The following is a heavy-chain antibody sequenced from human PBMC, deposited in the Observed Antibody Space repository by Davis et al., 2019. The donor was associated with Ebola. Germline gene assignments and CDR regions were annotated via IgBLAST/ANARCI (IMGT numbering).Heavy chain of an antibody. J-gene: IGHJ4*02. CDR1: GYTFTGYY. CDR3: ARGRDYDFWSGLDY. CDR2: INPNSGGT. Sequence: ASVKVSCKASGYTFTGYYMHWVRQAPRQGLAWMGWINPNSGGTNYAQKFQGWVTMTRDTSISTAYMELSRLKSDDTAVYYCARGRDYDFWSGLDYWGQGTLVTVSS. V-gene: IGHV1-2*04. D-gene: IGHD3-3*01.